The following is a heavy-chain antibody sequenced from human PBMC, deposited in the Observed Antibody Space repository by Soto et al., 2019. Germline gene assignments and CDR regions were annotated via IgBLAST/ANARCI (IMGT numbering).Heavy chain of an antibody. CDR3: ARDPGNLEWLERYYYYGMDV. D-gene: IGHD3-3*01. CDR2: ISSSSSYI. Sequence: PGGSLRLSCAASGFTFSSYSMNWVRQATGKGLEWVSSISSSSSYIYYADSVKGRFTISRDNAKNSLYLQMNSLRAEDTAVYYCARDPGNLEWLERYYYYGMDVWGQGTTVTVSS. J-gene: IGHJ6*02. CDR1: GFTFSSYS. V-gene: IGHV3-21*01.